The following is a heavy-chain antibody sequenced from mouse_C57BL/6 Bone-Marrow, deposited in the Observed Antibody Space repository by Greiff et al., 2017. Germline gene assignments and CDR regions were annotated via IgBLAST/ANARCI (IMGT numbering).Heavy chain of an antibody. J-gene: IGHJ4*01. CDR3: AKNSGERGAMDY. CDR1: GFSLTSYG. V-gene: IGHV2-5*01. CDR2: IWRGGST. Sequence: VMLVESGPGLVQPSQSLSITCTVSGFSLTSYGVHWVRQSPGKGLEWLGVIWRGGSTDYNAAFMSRLSITKDNSKSQVFFKMNSLQADDTAIYYCAKNSGERGAMDYWGQGTSVTVSS.